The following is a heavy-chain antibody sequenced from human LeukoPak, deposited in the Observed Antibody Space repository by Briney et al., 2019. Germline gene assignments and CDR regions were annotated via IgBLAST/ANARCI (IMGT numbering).Heavy chain of an antibody. D-gene: IGHD5-12*01. V-gene: IGHV1-2*02. CDR3: ARAGYGIVTTIDYYYYYYMDV. Sequence: ASVKVSCKASGYTFTGYYMHWVRQAPGQGLEWMGWINPNSGGTNYAQKFQGRVTMTRDTSISTAYMELSSLRSDDTAVYYCARAGYGIVTTIDYYYYYYMDVWGEGTTVTVSS. CDR1: GYTFTGYY. CDR2: INPNSGGT. J-gene: IGHJ6*03.